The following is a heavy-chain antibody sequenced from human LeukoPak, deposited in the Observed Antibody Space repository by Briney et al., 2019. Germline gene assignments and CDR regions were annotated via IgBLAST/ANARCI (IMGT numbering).Heavy chain of an antibody. D-gene: IGHD3-9*01. Sequence: GGSLRLSCAAPGFFFSGSAMAWARQAAGKGLEWVGRIRSKANSYATAYAASVKGRFTVSRDDSQDTAYLQMNSLKTEDTAVYYCTTLAADMFTYFDYWGQGILVTVSS. CDR3: TTLAADMFTYFDY. CDR2: IRSKANSYAT. V-gene: IGHV3-73*01. CDR1: GFFFSGSA. J-gene: IGHJ4*02.